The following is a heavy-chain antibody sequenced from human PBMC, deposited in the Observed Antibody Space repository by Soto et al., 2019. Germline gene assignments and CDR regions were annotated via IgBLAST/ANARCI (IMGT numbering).Heavy chain of an antibody. V-gene: IGHV4-30-4*01. CDR2: IYYSGST. CDR1: GGSISSGDYY. CDR3: ARGSNYDWFHAFDI. D-gene: IGHD4-4*01. Sequence: SETLSLTCTVSGGSISSGDYYWSWIRQPPGKGLEWIGYIYYSGSTYYNPSLKSRVTISVDTSKNQFSLKLSSVTAADTAVYYCARGSNYDWFHAFDIWGQGTMVTVSS. J-gene: IGHJ3*02.